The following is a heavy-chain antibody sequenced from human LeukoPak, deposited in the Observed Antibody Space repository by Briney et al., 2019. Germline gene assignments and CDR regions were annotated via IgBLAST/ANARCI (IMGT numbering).Heavy chain of an antibody. CDR1: GFNFNDFD. D-gene: IGHD1-14*01. CDR2: INWNSVHI. CDR3: STSRPDRFIDS. Sequence: GWSLRLSCVASGFNFNDFDINWVRQVPGKGLEWVSGINWNSVHIGYADSVKGRFTIFRDNAQKSVHLQMFSLRPEDTALYYCSTSRPDRFIDSWGQGTLVTVST. V-gene: IGHV3-9*01. J-gene: IGHJ4*02.